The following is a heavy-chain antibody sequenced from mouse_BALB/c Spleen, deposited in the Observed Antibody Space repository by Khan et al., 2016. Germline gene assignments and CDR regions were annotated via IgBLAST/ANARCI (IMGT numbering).Heavy chain of an antibody. D-gene: IGHD2-10*02. CDR1: GYSFTGYN. CDR2: IDPYYGGT. V-gene: IGHV1-39*01. CDR3: DRGYGNYVNWYFDV. Sequence: VQLQQSGPELEKPGASVKISCKASGYSFTGYNMNWVKQSNGKSLEWIGNIDPYYGGTSYNQKFKGKATLTVDKSSSTAYMQLKSPTSEDSAVYNCDRGYGNYVNWYFDVWGAGTTVTVSS. J-gene: IGHJ1*01.